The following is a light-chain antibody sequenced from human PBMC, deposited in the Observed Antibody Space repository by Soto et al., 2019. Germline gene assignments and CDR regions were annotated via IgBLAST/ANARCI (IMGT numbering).Light chain of an antibody. CDR3: QQYGSSPLT. J-gene: IGKJ4*01. V-gene: IGKV3-20*01. CDR2: DAS. Sequence: EIVLTQSPDTLSLSPRERAALSCRASQSVRSNYLAWYQQKPGQAPRFLIYDASSRATGIPDRFSGSGSGTDFTLTISRLEPEDFAVYYCQQYGSSPLTFGGGTKVEI. CDR1: QSVRSNY.